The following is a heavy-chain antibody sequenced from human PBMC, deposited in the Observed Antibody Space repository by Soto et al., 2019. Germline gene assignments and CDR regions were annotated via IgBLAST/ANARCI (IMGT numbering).Heavy chain of an antibody. Sequence: QVHLQQWGAGLLKPSETLSLTCGISGGCFSGYSWSWIRQAPGKGLEWLGQINLSGDTNYGPSLKSRLALSGYPSKNLFSLSLTSVTDADSAVYYCARDGTYCGDGCLYFWGPGTLVTVSS. CDR1: GGCFSGYS. J-gene: IGHJ4*02. V-gene: IGHV4-34*01. CDR2: INLSGDT. CDR3: ARDGTYCGDGCLYF. D-gene: IGHD2-21*02.